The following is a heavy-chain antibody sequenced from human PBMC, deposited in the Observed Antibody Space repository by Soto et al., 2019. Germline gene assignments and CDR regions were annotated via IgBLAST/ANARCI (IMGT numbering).Heavy chain of an antibody. D-gene: IGHD6-6*01. CDR2: IYYSGST. CDR1: GGSISSYY. J-gene: IGHJ5*02. CDR3: ARGGKPYSSSDWFYP. Sequence: SETLSLTCTVSGGSISSYYWSWIRQRPGKGLEWIGYIYYSGSTNYNPSLKSRVTISVDTSKNQFSLKLSSVTAADTAVYYCARGGKPYSSSDWFYPWGQGTLVTVS. V-gene: IGHV4-59*01.